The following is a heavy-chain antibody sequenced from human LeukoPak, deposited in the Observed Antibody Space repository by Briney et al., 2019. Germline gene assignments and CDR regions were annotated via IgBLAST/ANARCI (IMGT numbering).Heavy chain of an antibody. CDR1: GVTFSTYG. CDR3: AKVLPLTFYYMDV. V-gene: IGHV3-30*02. Sequence: PGGSLRLSCVASGVTFSTYGLQWVRQAPGKGLEWVAFIRFDGGDKSYADSVKGRFTISRDNSKNTLYLQMNSLRVEDTAIYYCAKVLPLTFYYMDVWGKGPTVTVS. CDR2: IRFDGGDK. D-gene: IGHD4/OR15-4a*01. J-gene: IGHJ6*03.